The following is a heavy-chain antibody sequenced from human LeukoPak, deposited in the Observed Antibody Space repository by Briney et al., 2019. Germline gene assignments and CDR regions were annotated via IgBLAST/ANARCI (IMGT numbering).Heavy chain of an antibody. D-gene: IGHD2-8*01. CDR1: GGSISSYGLS. CDR3: ARAMYGQRGFFDY. CDR2: FYQSGST. Sequence: PARTLTLTCAASGGSISSYGLSWICPRPPPGKALVSLGYFYQSGSTYYNPSLKSRVTISVDRSKNQFSLKLSSVTAADTAVYYCARAMYGQRGFFDYWGQGTLVTVSS. J-gene: IGHJ4*02. V-gene: IGHV4-30-2*01.